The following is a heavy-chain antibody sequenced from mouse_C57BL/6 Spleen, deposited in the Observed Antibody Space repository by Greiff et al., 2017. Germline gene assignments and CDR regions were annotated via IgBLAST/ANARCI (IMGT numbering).Heavy chain of an antibody. V-gene: IGHV1-20*01. D-gene: IGHD1-1*01. J-gene: IGHJ2*01. CDR2: INPYNGDT. CDR3: ARSATVVAFDY. Sequence: VQLQQSGPELVKPGDSVKISCKASGYSFTGYFMNWVMQSHGKSLEWIGRINPYNGDTFYNQKFKGKATLTVDKSSSTAHMELRSLTSEASAVYYCARSATVVAFDYWGQGTTLTVSS. CDR1: GYSFTGYF.